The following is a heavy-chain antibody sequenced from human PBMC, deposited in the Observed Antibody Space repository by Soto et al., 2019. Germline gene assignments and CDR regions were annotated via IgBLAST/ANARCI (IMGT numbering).Heavy chain of an antibody. CDR3: ARQRTSSTSSYFDY. D-gene: IGHD2-2*01. V-gene: IGHV4-39*01. Sequence: QLQLQESGPGLVKPSETLSLTCTVSGGSISSSSYYWGWIRQPPGKGLEWIGSIYYSGSTYYNPSLKSRVTISVDTSKNQFSLKLSSVTAADTAVYYCARQRTSSTSSYFDYWGQGTLVTVSS. CDR1: GGSISSSSYY. J-gene: IGHJ4*02. CDR2: IYYSGST.